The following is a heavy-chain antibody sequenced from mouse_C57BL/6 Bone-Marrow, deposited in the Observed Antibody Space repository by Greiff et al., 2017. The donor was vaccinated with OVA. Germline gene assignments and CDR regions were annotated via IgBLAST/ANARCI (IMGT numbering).Heavy chain of an antibody. D-gene: IGHD3-2*02. CDR2: IFPGSGST. Sequence: VKLQESGPELVKPGASVKISCKASGYTFTDYYINWVKQRPGQGLEWIGWIFPGSGSTYYNEKFKGKATLTVDKSSSTAYMLLSSLTSEDSAVYFCASTAQATPYAMDYWGQGTSVTVSS. CDR1: GYTFTDYY. CDR3: ASTAQATPYAMDY. V-gene: IGHV1-75*01. J-gene: IGHJ4*01.